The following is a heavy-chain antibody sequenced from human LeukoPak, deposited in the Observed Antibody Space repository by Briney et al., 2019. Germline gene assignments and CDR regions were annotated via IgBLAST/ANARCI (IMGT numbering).Heavy chain of an antibody. V-gene: IGHV1-69*06. J-gene: IGHJ3*02. CDR2: ISPLLGAG. D-gene: IGHD2-2*01. CDR3: AIRGPSRSLFGFDI. Sequence: SVKVSCKASGGIFTKYVFHWVRQAPGQGPEWMGEISPLLGAGNYAQRFQGRVTITADTSTGTAYMELNSLKSEDTAVYYCAIRGPSRSLFGFDIWGQGTMVTVSS. CDR1: GGIFTKYV.